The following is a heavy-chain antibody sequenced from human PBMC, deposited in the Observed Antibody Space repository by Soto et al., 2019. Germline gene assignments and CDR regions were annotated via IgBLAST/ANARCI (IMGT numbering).Heavy chain of an antibody. V-gene: IGHV1-46*02. J-gene: IGHJ6*02. D-gene: IGHD4-17*01. CDR3: ARVALGYDYADV. CDR1: GYTFNAFY. Sequence: ASVKVSCKAFGYTFNAFYMHWVRQAAGQGLEWMGVINPSGDGTSYAQKFQGRVTMTRDTSTSTVYMELSSLRSEDTAVYYCARVALGYDYADVWGQGTTVTVSS. CDR2: INPSGDGT.